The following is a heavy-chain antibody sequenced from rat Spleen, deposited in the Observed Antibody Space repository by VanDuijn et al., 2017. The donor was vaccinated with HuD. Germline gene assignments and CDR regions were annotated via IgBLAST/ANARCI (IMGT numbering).Heavy chain of an antibody. Sequence: EVQLVESGGGLVQPGRSLKLSCAASGFTFSDYNMAWVRQAPKKGLEWVATISYDGTATYYRDSVKGRFTLSRDNAKSTLYLQMDSLRSEDTATYYCARHGTVGRIYLPFDYWGQGVMVTVSS. CDR2: ISYDGTAT. CDR3: ARHGTVGRIYLPFDY. V-gene: IGHV5-7*01. D-gene: IGHD2-1*01. J-gene: IGHJ2*01. CDR1: GFTFSDYN.